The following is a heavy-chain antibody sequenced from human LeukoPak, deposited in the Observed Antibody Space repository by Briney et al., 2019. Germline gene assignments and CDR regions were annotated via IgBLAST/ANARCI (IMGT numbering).Heavy chain of an antibody. CDR3: AREGVAGPYCSGGRCYYYYYGLDV. V-gene: IGHV4-30-4*02. Sequence: SDTLSLTCSVSGVSMSRRDYYCNWIRQLPGKGLEWIGCIYHSGSTYNPSLQSRVTISLDTSNNQFSLRLTSVTAADTDVYYCAREGVAGPYCSGGRCYYYYYGLDVWGQGTTVTVSS. CDR2: IYHSGST. CDR1: GVSMSRRDYY. J-gene: IGHJ6*02. D-gene: IGHD2-15*01.